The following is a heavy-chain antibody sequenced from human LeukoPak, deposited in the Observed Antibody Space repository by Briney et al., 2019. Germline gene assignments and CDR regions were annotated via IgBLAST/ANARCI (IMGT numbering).Heavy chain of an antibody. CDR3: ARVGNSSGWYLLGWYFDL. V-gene: IGHV4-4*07. D-gene: IGHD6-19*01. J-gene: IGHJ2*01. CDR1: GGSISGYY. CDR2: IYTSGST. Sequence: SETLSPTCTVSGGSISGYYWSWIRQPAGKGLEWIGRIYTSGSTNYNPSLKSRVTMSVDTSKNQFSLKLSSVTAADTAVYYCARVGNSSGWYLLGWYFDLWGRGTLVTVSS.